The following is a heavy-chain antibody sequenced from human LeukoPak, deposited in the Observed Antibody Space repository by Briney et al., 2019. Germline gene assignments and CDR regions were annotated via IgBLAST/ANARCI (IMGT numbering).Heavy chain of an antibody. CDR2: INAGYGNT. CDR3: AREYSSSSQFDY. CDR1: GYTFSSYA. V-gene: IGHV1-3*01. Sequence: GASVKVSCKASGYTFSSYAMHWVRQAPGQSLEWMGRINAGYGNTKYSQKFQGRVTITRDTSASTAYMELSSLRSEDTAVYYCAREYSSSSQFDYWGQGTLVTVSS. D-gene: IGHD6-6*01. J-gene: IGHJ4*02.